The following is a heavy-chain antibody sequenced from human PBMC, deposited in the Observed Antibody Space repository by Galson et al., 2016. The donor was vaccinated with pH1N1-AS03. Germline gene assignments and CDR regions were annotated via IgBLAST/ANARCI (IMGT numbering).Heavy chain of an antibody. CDR2: IYHSGPT. D-gene: IGHD2-2*01. CDR1: GGSINSSNW. V-gene: IGHV4-4*02. J-gene: IGHJ5*02. Sequence: SETLSLTCAVSGGSINSSNWWSWVRQPPGKGLEWIGEIYHSGPTHYNPSLKSRLTISVDQSKNRFPLKLSSVTAADTAVYYCARHLGSCDSTSCQPFDPWGQGTLVTVSS. CDR3: ARHLGSCDSTSCQPFDP.